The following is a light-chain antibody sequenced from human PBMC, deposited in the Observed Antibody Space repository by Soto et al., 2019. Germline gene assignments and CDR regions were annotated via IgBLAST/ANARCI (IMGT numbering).Light chain of an antibody. V-gene: IGLV1-40*01. CDR2: VNS. Sequence: QSVLTQPHSVSGAPGQRVTISCTGSSSNIGAGYDVHWYQQLPGTAPKLLIYVNSDRPSGVPDRFSGSRSGTSASLAITGLQAEDEANYYCQSYDSSLSGVVFGGGTKLTVL. J-gene: IGLJ2*01. CDR3: QSYDSSLSGVV. CDR1: SSNIGAGYD.